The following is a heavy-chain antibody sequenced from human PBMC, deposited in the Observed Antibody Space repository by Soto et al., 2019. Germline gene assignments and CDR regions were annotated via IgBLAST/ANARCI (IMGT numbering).Heavy chain of an antibody. CDR2: IKSKTDGGTT. D-gene: IGHD4-17*01. Sequence: GGSLRLSCAASGFTFSNAWMSWVRQAPGKGLEWVGRIKSKTDGGTTDYAAPVKGRFTISRDDSKNTLYLQMNSLKTEDTAVYYCTADYGDPDTNYYYYYYMDVWGKGTTVTVSS. CDR1: GFTFSNAW. J-gene: IGHJ6*03. CDR3: TADYGDPDTNYYYYYYMDV. V-gene: IGHV3-15*01.